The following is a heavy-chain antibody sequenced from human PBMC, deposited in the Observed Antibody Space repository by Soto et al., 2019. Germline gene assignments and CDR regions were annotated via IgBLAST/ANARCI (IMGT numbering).Heavy chain of an antibody. CDR3: THSGGATYYWYFDL. CDR1: GGTFSSYA. V-gene: IGHV1-69*01. CDR2: IIPIFGTA. Sequence: QVQLVQSGAEVKKPGSSVKVSCKASGGTFSSYAISWVRQAPGQGLEWMGGIIPIFGTANYAQKFQGRVTITADESTSTAYMELSSLRSKDTAVYYCTHSGGATYYWYFDLWGRGTLVTVPS. D-gene: IGHD2-15*01. J-gene: IGHJ2*01.